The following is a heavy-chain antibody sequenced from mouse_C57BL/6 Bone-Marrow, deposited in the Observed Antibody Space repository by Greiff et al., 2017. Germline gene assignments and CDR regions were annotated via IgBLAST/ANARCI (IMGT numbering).Heavy chain of an antibody. CDR3: ARRGYYAMDY. J-gene: IGHJ4*01. Sequence: VQLQQSGAELARPGASVKLSCKASGYTFTSYGISWVKQRTGQGLEWIGEIYPRSGNTYYNEKFKGTATLTADKSSSPAYMELRSLTSEDSAVYFCARRGYYAMDYWGQGTSVTVSS. CDR2: IYPRSGNT. V-gene: IGHV1-81*01. CDR1: GYTFTSYG.